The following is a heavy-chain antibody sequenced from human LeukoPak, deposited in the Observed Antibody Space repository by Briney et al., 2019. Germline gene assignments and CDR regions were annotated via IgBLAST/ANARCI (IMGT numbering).Heavy chain of an antibody. CDR2: ISAYNGNT. D-gene: IGHD5-12*01. CDR3: ARDIDSGYDSLWNWFDP. V-gene: IGHV1-18*04. J-gene: IGHJ5*02. Sequence: ASVKVSCKASGYTFTSYGISWVRQAPGQGLEWMGLISAYNGNTNYAQKFQGRVTMTTDTSTSTAYMELRSLRSDDTAVYYCARDIDSGYDSLWNWFDPWGQETRVTVSS. CDR1: GYTFTSYG.